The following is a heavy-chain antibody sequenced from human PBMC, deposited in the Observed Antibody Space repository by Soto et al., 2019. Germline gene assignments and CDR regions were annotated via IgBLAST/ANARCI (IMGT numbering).Heavy chain of an antibody. D-gene: IGHD3-22*01. CDR2: IYYSGST. CDR1: GGSINSGDHY. CDR3: AREEALIVVPTGGIDYSFDS. J-gene: IGHJ4*02. V-gene: IGHV4-30-4*01. Sequence: SETLSLTCTVSGGSINSGDHYWSWLRQPPGKGLGWIGYIYYSGSTYYNPSLKSRLAISIDTSKNQFSLTLTSVTAADTAVYYCAREEALIVVPTGGIDYSFDSWGQGTLVTVS.